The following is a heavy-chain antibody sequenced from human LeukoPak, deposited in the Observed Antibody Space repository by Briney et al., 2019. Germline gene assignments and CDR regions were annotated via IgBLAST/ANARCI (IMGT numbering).Heavy chain of an antibody. CDR2: IYYSGST. Sequence: PSETLSPTCPVSGGSISSSNYYWGWIRQPPGKGLEWIGTIYYSGSTYYNPSLKSRVTISVDTSKNQFSLKLSSVTAADTAVYYCARAFYGGNIDYWGQGTLVTVSS. J-gene: IGHJ4*02. D-gene: IGHD4-23*01. CDR1: GGSISSSNYY. V-gene: IGHV4-39*07. CDR3: ARAFYGGNIDY.